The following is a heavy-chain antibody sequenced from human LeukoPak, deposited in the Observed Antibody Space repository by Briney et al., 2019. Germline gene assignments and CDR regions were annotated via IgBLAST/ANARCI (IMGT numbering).Heavy chain of an antibody. CDR2: IYNSGST. D-gene: IGHD3-10*01. CDR3: ARGWFGNFLHFDY. CDR1: GGSISTYY. J-gene: IGHJ4*02. Sequence: KSSETLSLTCTVSGGSISTYYWSWIRQPPGNGLEWIGYIYNSGSTNYNPSLKSRVTISVGTSENQFSLKLSSVTAADTAVYYCARGWFGNFLHFDYWGQGTLVTVSS. V-gene: IGHV4-59*01.